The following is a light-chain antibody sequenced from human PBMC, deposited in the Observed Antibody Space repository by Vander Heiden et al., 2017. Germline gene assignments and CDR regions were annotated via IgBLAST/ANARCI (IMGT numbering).Light chain of an antibody. Sequence: DIVMTQYPDSLAVSLGERATINCKPSQSVLYSSNNKNYLAWYQQKPGQPPKLLIYWASTRESGVPDRFSGSGSGTDFTLTISSLQAEDVAVYYCQQYYSTPPFTFGPGTKVDIK. J-gene: IGKJ3*01. CDR1: QSVLYSSNNKNY. CDR2: WAS. CDR3: QQYYSTPPFT. V-gene: IGKV4-1*01.